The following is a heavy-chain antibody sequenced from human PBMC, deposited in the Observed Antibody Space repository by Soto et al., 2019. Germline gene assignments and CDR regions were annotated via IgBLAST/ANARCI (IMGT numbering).Heavy chain of an antibody. Sequence: SPTLSLTCAISGDSVSSNSAAWNWIRQSPSRGLEWLGRTYYRSKWYNDYAVSVKSRITINPDTSKNQFSLQLNSVTPEDTAVYYCAREGLELPYYYYGMDVWGQGTTVTVSS. D-gene: IGHD1-7*01. CDR2: TYYRSKWYN. J-gene: IGHJ6*02. CDR3: AREGLELPYYYYGMDV. CDR1: GDSVSSNSAA. V-gene: IGHV6-1*01.